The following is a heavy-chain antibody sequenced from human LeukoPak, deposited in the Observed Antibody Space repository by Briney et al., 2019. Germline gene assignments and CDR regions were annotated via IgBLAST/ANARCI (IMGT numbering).Heavy chain of an antibody. J-gene: IGHJ4*02. CDR2: IYPSGNT. CDR1: GESISSSRPY. D-gene: IGHD3-10*01. Sequence: PSQTLSLTCSVSGESISSSRPYWSWIRQPAGKGLEWIGRIYPSGNTNYNPSLKSRATISLDTSNNQFSLNLKSVTAADTAMYYCARDGVITMELDFWGQGTLVTVSS. CDR3: ARDGVITMELDF. V-gene: IGHV4-61*02.